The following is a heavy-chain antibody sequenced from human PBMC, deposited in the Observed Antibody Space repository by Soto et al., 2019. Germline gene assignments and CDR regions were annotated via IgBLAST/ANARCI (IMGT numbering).Heavy chain of an antibody. V-gene: IGHV4-59*08. CDR1: GGSINNNY. Sequence: SETLSLTCTVSGGSINNNYWIWVRQPPGKGLEWIGYVYSTGSTNSSPSLKTRVTISVDTSKNQFSLNLSSVTAADTAVYYCARLINGGYSDYWGQGTLVTVSS. D-gene: IGHD2-15*01. CDR2: VYSTGST. CDR3: ARLINGGYSDY. J-gene: IGHJ4*02.